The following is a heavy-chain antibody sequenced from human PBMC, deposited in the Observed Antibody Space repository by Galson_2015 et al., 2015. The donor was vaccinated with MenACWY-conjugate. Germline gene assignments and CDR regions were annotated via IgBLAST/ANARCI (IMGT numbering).Heavy chain of an antibody. Sequence: SLRLSCAASGFTVSTNYMTWVRQAPGKGLEWVSIIYSGGSTKYQEAVEGRLFISRDNSKNTMYPQLINLRADDTAVYYCARAGSENCRTTNCLSLGAKFSYYSYMDVWGKVTTVTVSS. CDR1: GFTVSTNY. V-gene: IGHV3-53*01. CDR3: ARAGSENCRTTNCLSLGAKFSYYSYMDV. J-gene: IGHJ6*03. D-gene: IGHD2-2*01. CDR2: IYSGGST.